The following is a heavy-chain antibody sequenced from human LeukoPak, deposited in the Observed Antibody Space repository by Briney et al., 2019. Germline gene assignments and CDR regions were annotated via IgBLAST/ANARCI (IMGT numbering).Heavy chain of an antibody. J-gene: IGHJ4*02. CDR3: AKAQTTVTTSSNY. Sequence: GGSLRLSCAASRFTFSSYAMTWVRQAPGKGLEWVSAISGRDGSTFYAGSVKGRFTISRDNSKNTLYLQMNSLRAEDTAVYYCAKAQTTVTTSSNYWGQGTLVTVSS. V-gene: IGHV3-23*01. CDR1: RFTFSSYA. CDR2: ISGRDGST. D-gene: IGHD4-17*01.